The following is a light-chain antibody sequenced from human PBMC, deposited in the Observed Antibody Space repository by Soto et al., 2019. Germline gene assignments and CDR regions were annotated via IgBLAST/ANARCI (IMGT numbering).Light chain of an antibody. J-gene: IGKJ4*01. CDR2: GAS. CDR1: QSVSTN. CDR3: QQYNNWPPLT. V-gene: IGKV3-15*01. Sequence: EILLTQSLATLSVSPGERATLSCRASQSVSTNLAWYQQKPGQAPRLLIYGASTRATGIPARFSGSGSGTEFTLTMSSLQSEDFAVYYCQQYNNWPPLTFGGGTKVDIK.